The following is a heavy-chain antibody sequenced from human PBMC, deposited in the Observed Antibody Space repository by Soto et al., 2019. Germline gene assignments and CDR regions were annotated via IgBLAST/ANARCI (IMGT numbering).Heavy chain of an antibody. CDR3: ARGLGSGYDPYNFDY. CDR1: GGSISSGDYY. J-gene: IGHJ4*02. V-gene: IGHV4-61*08. Sequence: SETLSLTCTVSGGSISSGDYYWSWIRQPPGKGLEWIGYIYYSGSTNYNPSLKSRVTISVDTSKNQFSLKLSSVTAADTAVYYCARGLGSGYDPYNFDYWGQGTLVTVSS. D-gene: IGHD5-12*01. CDR2: IYYSGST.